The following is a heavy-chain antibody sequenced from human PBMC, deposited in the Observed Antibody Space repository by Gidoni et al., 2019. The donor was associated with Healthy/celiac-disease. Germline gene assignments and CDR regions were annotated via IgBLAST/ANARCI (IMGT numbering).Heavy chain of an antibody. CDR3: ARDPFGEMAPNNDAFDI. CDR2: INPSGGST. J-gene: IGHJ3*02. V-gene: IGHV1-46*01. CDR1: GYTFTSYY. D-gene: IGHD3-10*01. Sequence: QVQLVQSGAEVKKPGASVKVSCKASGYTFTSYYMHWVRQAPGQGLEWMGIINPSGGSTSYAQKFQGRVTMTRDTSTSTVYMELSSLRSEDTAVYYCARDPFGEMAPNNDAFDIWGQGTMVTVSS.